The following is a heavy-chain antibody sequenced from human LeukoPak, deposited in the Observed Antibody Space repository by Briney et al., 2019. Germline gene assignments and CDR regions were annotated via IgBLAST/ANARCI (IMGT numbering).Heavy chain of an antibody. J-gene: IGHJ4*02. Sequence: ASVKVSCKASGGTFSSYAISWVRQAPGQGLEWMGGIIPIFGTANYAQKFQGRVTITADESTSTAYMELSSLRSEDTAVYCCARQVRPYYDSSGYSDFDYWGQGTLVTVSS. CDR3: ARQVRPYYDSSGYSDFDY. D-gene: IGHD3-22*01. CDR2: IIPIFGTA. V-gene: IGHV1-69*01. CDR1: GGTFSSYA.